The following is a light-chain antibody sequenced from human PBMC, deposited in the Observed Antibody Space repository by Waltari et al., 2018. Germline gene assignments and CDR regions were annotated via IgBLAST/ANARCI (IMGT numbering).Light chain of an antibody. CDR2: RSD. V-gene: IGLV1-44*01. CDR3: ASWDDSLNGHWV. CDR1: ASNIGGNL. J-gene: IGLJ3*02. Sequence: QSVLTQPPSASGTPRQRVTISSSGSASNIGGNLVNWYQQLPGKAPKLLIYRSDQRPSGVPDRFSGSKTGTSASLAISGLQSDDEADYFCASWDDSLNGHWVFGGGTKVTVL.